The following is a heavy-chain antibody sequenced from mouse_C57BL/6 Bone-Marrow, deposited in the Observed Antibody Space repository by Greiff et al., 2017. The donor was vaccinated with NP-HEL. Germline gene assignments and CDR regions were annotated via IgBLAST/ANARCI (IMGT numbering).Heavy chain of an antibody. CDR1: GYTFTSYW. J-gene: IGHJ2*01. D-gene: IGHD1-1*01. Sequence: VQLQQPGAELVKPGASVKLSCKASGYTFTSYWMHWVKQRPGRGLEWIGRIDPNSGGTKYNEKFKSKATLTVDKPSSTAYMQLSSLTSEDAAVYYCAREFLITTVVATDYWGQGTTLTVSS. V-gene: IGHV1-72*01. CDR2: IDPNSGGT. CDR3: AREFLITTVVATDY.